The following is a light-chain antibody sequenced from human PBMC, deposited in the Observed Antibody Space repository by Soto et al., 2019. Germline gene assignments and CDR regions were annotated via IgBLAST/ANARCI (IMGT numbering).Light chain of an antibody. J-gene: IGKJ1*01. CDR2: DAS. CDR3: QHRSNSAWT. Sequence: EIVLTQSPATLSLSPGERATLSCRASQSVGSYLVWYQQKPGQAPRLLIYDASNRATGIPARFSGSGSGTDFTLTISSLEPEDFAVYYSQHRSNSAWTFGQGTEVEIK. CDR1: QSVGSY. V-gene: IGKV3-11*01.